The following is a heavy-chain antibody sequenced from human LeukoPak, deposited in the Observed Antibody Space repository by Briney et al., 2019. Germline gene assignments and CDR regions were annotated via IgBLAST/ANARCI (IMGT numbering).Heavy chain of an antibody. CDR2: IWYDGSNK. Sequence: GRSLRLSCAASGFTFSSYGMHWVRQAPGKGLEWVAVIWYDGSNKYYADSGKGRFTISRDNSKNTLYLQMNSLRAEDTAVYYCAKEAYIEMATITPDYWGQGTLVTVSS. CDR3: AKEAYIEMATITPDY. CDR1: GFTFSSYG. J-gene: IGHJ4*02. D-gene: IGHD5-24*01. V-gene: IGHV3-33*06.